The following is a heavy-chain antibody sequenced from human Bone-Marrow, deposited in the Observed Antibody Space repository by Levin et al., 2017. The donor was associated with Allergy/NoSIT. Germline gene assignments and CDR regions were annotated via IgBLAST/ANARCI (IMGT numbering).Heavy chain of an antibody. Sequence: ETLSLTCAASGFTFSGSAMHWVRQASGKGLEWVGRIRSKANSYATAYAASVKGRFTISRDDSKNTAYLQMNSLKTEDTAVYYCTRLSGWYGAFDIWGQGTMVTVSS. CDR1: GFTFSGSA. V-gene: IGHV3-73*01. D-gene: IGHD6-19*01. CDR2: IRSKANSYAT. J-gene: IGHJ3*02. CDR3: TRLSGWYGAFDI.